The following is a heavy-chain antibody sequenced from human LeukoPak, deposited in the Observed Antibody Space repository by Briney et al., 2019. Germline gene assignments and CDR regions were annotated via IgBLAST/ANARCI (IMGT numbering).Heavy chain of an antibody. J-gene: IGHJ5*02. V-gene: IGHV3-30*02. Sequence: AGGSLRLSCAASGFTFSSYGMSWVRQAPGKGLEWVAFIRYDGGNKYYADSVKGRFTISRDNSKNTLYLQMNSLRAEDTAVYYCAKIEAAAGPARDWFDPWGQGTLVTVSS. CDR2: IRYDGGNK. CDR1: GFTFSSYG. D-gene: IGHD6-13*01. CDR3: AKIEAAAGPARDWFDP.